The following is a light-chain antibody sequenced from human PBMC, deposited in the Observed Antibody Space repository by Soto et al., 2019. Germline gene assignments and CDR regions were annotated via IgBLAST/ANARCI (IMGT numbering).Light chain of an antibody. CDR2: EDS. Sequence: QSALTQPASVSGSPGQSITIACTGISTDVENYNFVSWYQQHPGKVPKLIIYEDSKRPSGISDRFSGSKSGNSASLTISGLQAEDEADYYCCSHAGSNTPYVFATGTKV. J-gene: IGLJ1*01. CDR3: CSHAGSNTPYV. V-gene: IGLV2-23*01. CDR1: STDVENYNF.